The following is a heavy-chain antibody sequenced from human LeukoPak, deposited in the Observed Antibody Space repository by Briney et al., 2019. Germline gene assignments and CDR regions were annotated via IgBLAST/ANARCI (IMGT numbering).Heavy chain of an antibody. Sequence: GGSLRLSCAASGFTFSDYYMSWIRQAPGKGLEWVSCISSSGSTTHYADSVKGRFTISRDNTKNSLYLQMNSLRAEDTAVYYCARDVSAAGTNYWGQGTLVTVSS. CDR1: GFTFSDYY. CDR2: ISSSGSTT. J-gene: IGHJ4*02. V-gene: IGHV3-11*04. D-gene: IGHD6-13*01. CDR3: ARDVSAAGTNY.